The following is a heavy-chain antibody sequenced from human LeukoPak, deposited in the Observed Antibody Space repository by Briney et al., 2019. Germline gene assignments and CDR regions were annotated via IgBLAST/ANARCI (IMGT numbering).Heavy chain of an antibody. D-gene: IGHD3-10*01. Sequence: GGSLRLSCAASGFTFSSYGMHWVRQAPGKGLEWVAFIRYDGSNKYYADSVKGRFTISRDNSKNTLHLQMNSLRAEDTAVYYCAKDWGYGSGPGRPIEYFQHWGQGTLVTVSS. J-gene: IGHJ1*01. CDR1: GFTFSSYG. CDR2: IRYDGSNK. V-gene: IGHV3-30*02. CDR3: AKDWGYGSGPGRPIEYFQH.